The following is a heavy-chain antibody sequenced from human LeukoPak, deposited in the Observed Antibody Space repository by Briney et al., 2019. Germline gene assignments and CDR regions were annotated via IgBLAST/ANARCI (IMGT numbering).Heavy chain of an antibody. CDR3: ATDRNSGKYYDY. CDR1: GFTFSSYA. J-gene: IGHJ4*02. Sequence: GGSLRLSCAAPGFTFSSYAMSWVRQAPGKGLEWVSAISGSGGSTYYADSVKGRFTVSRDNAKNTLYLQMNSLRAEDTAVYYCATDRNSGKYYDYWGQGTLVTVSS. V-gene: IGHV3-23*01. D-gene: IGHD1-26*01. CDR2: ISGSGGST.